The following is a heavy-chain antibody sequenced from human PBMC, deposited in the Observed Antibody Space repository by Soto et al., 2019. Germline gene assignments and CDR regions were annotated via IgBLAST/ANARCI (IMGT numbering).Heavy chain of an antibody. D-gene: IGHD6-19*01. J-gene: IGHJ4*02. Sequence: EVQLVESGGGLVQPGGSLRLSCAASGFTFSPYWMHWVRQTPGKGLLWVSRIDVTGTITTYVDSVKGRFTISRDNAKNTLYLQMDSLRAEDTAIYYCGRDQTVTGPTTFDCCGQGTLVTVSS. CDR1: GFTFSPYW. CDR3: GRDQTVTGPTTFDC. CDR2: IDVTGTIT. V-gene: IGHV3-74*01.